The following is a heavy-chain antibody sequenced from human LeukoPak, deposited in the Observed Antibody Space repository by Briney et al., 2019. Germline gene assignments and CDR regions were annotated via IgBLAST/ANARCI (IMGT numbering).Heavy chain of an antibody. CDR2: ISSSSSYI. Sequence: GGSLRLSCAASGFTFSSYSMNWVRQAPGKGLEWVSSISSSSSYIYYADSVKGRFTISIDNAKNSLYLQMNSLRAEDTAVYYCALSFWSGYSVDYWGQGPWSPSPQ. CDR1: GFTFSSYS. D-gene: IGHD3-3*01. V-gene: IGHV3-21*01. CDR3: ALSFWSGYSVDY. J-gene: IGHJ4*02.